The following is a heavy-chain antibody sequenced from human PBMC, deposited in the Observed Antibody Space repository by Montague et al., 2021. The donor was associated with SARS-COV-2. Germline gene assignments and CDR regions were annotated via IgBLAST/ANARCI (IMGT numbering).Heavy chain of an antibody. CDR3: ARLGYESSGYYYIYTD. V-gene: IGHV4-61*01. J-gene: IGHJ1*01. CDR2: ISYSRST. D-gene: IGHD3-22*01. Sequence: SETLSLTCTVSGASVRSGNSDWNWIRQPPRKGLEWNGNISYSRSTNYSPSLKSRVTISVDTSKNQLSLKVISATAADTAVYDYARLGYESSGYYYIYTDWGQGTLVTVSS. CDR1: GASVRSGNSD.